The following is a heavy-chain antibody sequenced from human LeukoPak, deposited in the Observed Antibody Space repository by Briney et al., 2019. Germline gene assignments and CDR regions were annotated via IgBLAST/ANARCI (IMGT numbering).Heavy chain of an antibody. Sequence: SETLSLTCAVYGGSFSDYFWGWIRQPPGKGLEWIGEINHSGRTYYNPSLKSRVTISVDTSKNQFSLNLSSVTAADTAVYYCARAVVVVPAAIHYGMDVWGQGTTVTVSS. V-gene: IGHV4-34*01. CDR2: INHSGRT. J-gene: IGHJ6*02. D-gene: IGHD2-2*01. CDR3: ARAVVVVPAAIHYGMDV. CDR1: GGSFSDYF.